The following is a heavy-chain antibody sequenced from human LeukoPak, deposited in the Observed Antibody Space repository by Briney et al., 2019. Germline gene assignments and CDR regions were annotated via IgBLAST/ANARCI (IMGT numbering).Heavy chain of an antibody. J-gene: IGHJ4*02. CDR2: INSDGSTT. CDR3: ARSALDY. V-gene: IGHV3-74*01. CDR1: GFTFSSYW. Sequence: GSLRLSCAASGFTFSSYWMHWVRQAPGKGLVWVSLINSDGSTTSYADSVKGRFTISRDNAKNTLYLQMNSLRVEDTAVYYCARSALDYWGQGTLVTVSS. D-gene: IGHD3-3*02.